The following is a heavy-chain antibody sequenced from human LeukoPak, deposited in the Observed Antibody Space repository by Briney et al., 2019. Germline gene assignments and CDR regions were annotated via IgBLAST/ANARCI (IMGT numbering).Heavy chain of an antibody. D-gene: IGHD6-13*01. CDR3: ATGVASGGPPMC. Sequence: GGSLRLSCAASELSVSSICMSWVRPAPGKGLKWVSAICGGGTTYYADSVKGRLTISRDNSKNTVYLQMNSLRAEDTAVYYCATGVASGGPPMCWGQGTLVTVSS. CDR1: ELSVSSIC. CDR2: ICGGGTT. V-gene: IGHV3-53*01. J-gene: IGHJ4*02.